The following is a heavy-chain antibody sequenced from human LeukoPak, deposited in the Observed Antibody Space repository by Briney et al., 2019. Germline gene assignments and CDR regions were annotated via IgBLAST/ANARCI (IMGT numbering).Heavy chain of an antibody. V-gene: IGHV3-23*01. CDR2: ISGSGGST. CDR3: AQVCHPPGTYYDSSGYVDY. Sequence: PGGSLRLSCAASGFTFSSYAMSWVRQAPGKGLEWVSAISGSGGSTYYADSVKGRFTISRDNSKNTLYLQMNSLRAEDTAVYYCAQVCHPPGTYYDSSGYVDYWGQGTLVTVSS. D-gene: IGHD3-22*01. CDR1: GFTFSSYA. J-gene: IGHJ4*02.